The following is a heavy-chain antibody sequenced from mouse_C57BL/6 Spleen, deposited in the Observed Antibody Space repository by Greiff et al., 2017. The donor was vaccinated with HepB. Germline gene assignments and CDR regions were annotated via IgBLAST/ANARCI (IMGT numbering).Heavy chain of an antibody. CDR3: TRPMITTSEVWYFDV. J-gene: IGHJ1*03. CDR1: GFTFSDAW. CDR2: IRNKANNHAT. Sequence: EVKLVESGGGLVQPGGSMKLSCAASGFTFSDAWMDWVRQSPEKGLEWVAEIRNKANNHATYYAESVKGRFTISRDDSKSSVYLQMNSLRAEDTGIYYCTRPMITTSEVWYFDVWGTGTTVTVSS. D-gene: IGHD2-4*01. V-gene: IGHV6-6*01.